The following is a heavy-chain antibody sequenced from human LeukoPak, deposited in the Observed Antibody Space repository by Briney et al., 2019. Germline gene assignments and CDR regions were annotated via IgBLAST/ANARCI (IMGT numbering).Heavy chain of an antibody. D-gene: IGHD5-24*01. CDR1: GFTFSSYG. J-gene: IGHJ4*02. CDR3: ARLYLPATRFDY. Sequence: PGGSLRLSCAASGFTFSSYGMSWVRQPPGKGLEWIGSIYYSGSTYYNPSLKSRVTISVDTSKNQFSLKLTSVTAADTAVYYCARLYLPATRFDYWGQGTLVTVSS. CDR2: IYYSGST. V-gene: IGHV4-38-2*01.